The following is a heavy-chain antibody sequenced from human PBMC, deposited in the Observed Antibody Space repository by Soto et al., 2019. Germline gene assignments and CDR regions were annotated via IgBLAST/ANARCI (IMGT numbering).Heavy chain of an antibody. D-gene: IGHD3-22*01. Sequence: QPGGSLRLSCAASGFTFSTHAMTWVRQGPGKGLEWVSFIGAGDDGTTFYADSVKGRFTISRDNSKNTLYLQMNSLRAEDTAVYYCAKMWDSSGYYTTFDPWGQGTLVTVSS. CDR3: AKMWDSSGYYTTFDP. J-gene: IGHJ5*02. V-gene: IGHV3-23*01. CDR1: GFTFSTHA. CDR2: IGAGDDGTT.